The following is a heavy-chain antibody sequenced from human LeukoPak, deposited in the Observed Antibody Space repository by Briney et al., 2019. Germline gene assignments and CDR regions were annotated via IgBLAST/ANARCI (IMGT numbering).Heavy chain of an antibody. CDR1: GDSISSSHYY. V-gene: IGHV4-39*07. D-gene: IGHD5-12*01. CDR3: AHYIEGTMEDN. Sequence: ASETLSLTCTVSGDSISSSHYYWGWIRQPPGKGLEWIGSIFYSGSTCYNPSLKSRVTISKDMSKKQFSLKLTSVTAADTAMYYCAHYIEGTMEDNWGQGTLVTVSS. J-gene: IGHJ4*02. CDR2: IFYSGST.